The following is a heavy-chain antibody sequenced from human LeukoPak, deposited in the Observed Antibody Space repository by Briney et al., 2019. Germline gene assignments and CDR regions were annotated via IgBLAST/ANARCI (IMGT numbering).Heavy chain of an antibody. D-gene: IGHD4-23*01. J-gene: IGHJ5*02. CDR2: IYHSGST. Sequence: PSETLTHTCAVSGYSISSGYYWGWIRQHPGKGLEWIGSIYHSGSTYYNPSLKSRVTISVDTSKNQFSLKLSSVTAADTAVYYCARPHDYGGNSGGYWFDPWGQGTLVTVSS. V-gene: IGHV4-38-2*01. CDR3: ARPHDYGGNSGGYWFDP. CDR1: GYSISSGYY.